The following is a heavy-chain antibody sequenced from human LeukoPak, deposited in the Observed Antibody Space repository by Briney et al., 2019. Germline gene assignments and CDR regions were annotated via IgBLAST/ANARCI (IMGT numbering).Heavy chain of an antibody. CDR1: GFTFSSYE. D-gene: IGHD3-22*01. V-gene: IGHV3-48*03. Sequence: GGSLRLSCAASGFTFSSYEMNWVRQAPGKGLERVSYISSSGSTIYYADSVKGRFTISRDNSKNTLYLQMNSLRAEDTAVYYCAKDIASYYYDSSGYWANWFDPWGQGTLVTVSS. CDR3: AKDIASYYYDSSGYWANWFDP. CDR2: ISSSGSTI. J-gene: IGHJ5*02.